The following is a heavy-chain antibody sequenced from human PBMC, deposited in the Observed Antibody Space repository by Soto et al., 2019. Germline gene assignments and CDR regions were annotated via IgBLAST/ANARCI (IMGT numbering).Heavy chain of an antibody. D-gene: IGHD2-15*01. J-gene: IGHJ4*02. V-gene: IGHV4-59*01. Sequence: PSETLSLTCTVSGGSISNFYWSWIRQPPGKGLEWIGYISYSGNTNYNPSLKSRVSISVDTSKNQLSLNLTSVTAADTAVYYCARLGVVAGSFRLYPGFLDFWGQGTLVTVSS. CDR2: ISYSGNT. CDR1: GGSISNFY. CDR3: ARLGVVAGSFRLYPGFLDF.